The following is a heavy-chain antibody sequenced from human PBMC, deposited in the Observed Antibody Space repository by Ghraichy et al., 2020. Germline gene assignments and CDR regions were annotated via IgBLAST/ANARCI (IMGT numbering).Heavy chain of an antibody. V-gene: IGHV3-23*01. J-gene: IGHJ4*02. D-gene: IGHD5-24*01. Sequence: GGSLRLSCAASGITFSTYAMSWVRQAPGKGLDRVTGISGTGGSADYADPVKGRFTISRDNSKNTLYLHMNSLIVEDTAVYYCAQRFNYYYFDNWGQGTLVTVSS. CDR2: ISGTGGSA. CDR3: AQRFNYYYFDN. CDR1: GITFSTYA.